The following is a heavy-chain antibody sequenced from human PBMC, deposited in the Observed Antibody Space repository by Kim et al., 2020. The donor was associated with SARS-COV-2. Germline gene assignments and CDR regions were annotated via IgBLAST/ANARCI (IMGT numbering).Heavy chain of an antibody. CDR2: IKSKTDGGTT. CDR3: TTVSGTHPDFDLATGGAY. CDR1: GFTFSNAW. Sequence: GGSLRLSCAASGFTFSNAWMSWVRQAPGKGLEWVGRIKSKTDGGTTDYAAPVKGRFTISRDDSKNTLYLQMNSLKTEDTAVYYCTTVSGTHPDFDLATGGAYWGQGTLVTVSS. V-gene: IGHV3-15*01. D-gene: IGHD3-3*01. J-gene: IGHJ4*02.